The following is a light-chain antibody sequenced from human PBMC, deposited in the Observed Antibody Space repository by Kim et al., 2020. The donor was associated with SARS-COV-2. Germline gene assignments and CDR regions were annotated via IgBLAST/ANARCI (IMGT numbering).Light chain of an antibody. J-gene: IGKJ2*01. CDR1: QSIRTW. CDR2: EAS. V-gene: IGKV1-5*03. CDR3: QQYKSYPYT. Sequence: DIQMTQSPSTLSASVGDRVTITCRASQSIRTWLAWYQQKPGKAPNLLMYEASTLESGVPSRFSGSGSGTDFTLTISSLQANDFATYYCQQYKSYPYTFGQGTKLEIK.